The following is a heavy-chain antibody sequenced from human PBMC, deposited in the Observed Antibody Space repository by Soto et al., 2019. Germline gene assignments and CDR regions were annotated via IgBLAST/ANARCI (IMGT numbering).Heavy chain of an antibody. V-gene: IGHV1-46*03. J-gene: IGHJ4*02. Sequence: ASVKVSCKASGYTFTSYYMHWVRQAPGQGLEWMGIINPSGGSTSYAQKFQGRVTMTRDTSTSTVYMELSSLRSEDTAVYYCASSDKVVAAEENFDYWGQGTLVTVSS. CDR3: ASSDKVVAAEENFDY. CDR2: INPSGGST. CDR1: GYTFTSYY. D-gene: IGHD2-15*01.